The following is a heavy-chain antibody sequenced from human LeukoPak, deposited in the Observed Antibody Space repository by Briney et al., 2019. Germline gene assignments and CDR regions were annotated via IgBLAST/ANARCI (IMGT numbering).Heavy chain of an antibody. CDR2: IYTRGST. J-gene: IGHJ4*02. V-gene: IGHV4-4*07. Sequence: SETLSLTCTVSGGSISSYYWSWIRQPAGKGLEWIGRIYTRGSTNYNPSLKGRITMSVDTSKNQFSLKLTSVTAADTAVYYCASGGYDFDYWGQGTLVTVSS. CDR1: GGSISSYY. CDR3: ASGGYDFDY. D-gene: IGHD5-12*01.